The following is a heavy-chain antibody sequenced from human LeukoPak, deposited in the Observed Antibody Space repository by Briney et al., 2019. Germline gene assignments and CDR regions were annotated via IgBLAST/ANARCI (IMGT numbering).Heavy chain of an antibody. CDR1: GFTFTNYA. D-gene: IGHD3-22*01. J-gene: IGHJ3*02. CDR3: AKDEMRYDSSRRGAFDI. CDR2: ISGSGGST. Sequence: GGSLRLSCAASGFTFTNYAMTWVRQAPGKGLEWVSTISGSGGSTYYAASVKGRFTISRDNSKNTLSLQMNSLRAEDTAVYYCAKDEMRYDSSRRGAFDIWGQGTMVTVSS. V-gene: IGHV3-23*01.